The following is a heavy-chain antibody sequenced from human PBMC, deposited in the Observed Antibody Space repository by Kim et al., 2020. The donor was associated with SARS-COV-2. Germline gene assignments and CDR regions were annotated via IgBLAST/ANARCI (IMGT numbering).Heavy chain of an antibody. Sequence: ASVKVSCKASGYTFTGYYMHWVRQAPGQGLEWMGWINPNSGGTNYAQKFQGRVTMTRDTSISTAYMELSRLRSDDTAVYYCASNRDSSGLDYSLDYWGQGTLVTVSS. V-gene: IGHV1-2*02. CDR2: INPNSGGT. CDR3: ASNRDSSGLDYSLDY. D-gene: IGHD3-22*01. J-gene: IGHJ4*02. CDR1: GYTFTGYY.